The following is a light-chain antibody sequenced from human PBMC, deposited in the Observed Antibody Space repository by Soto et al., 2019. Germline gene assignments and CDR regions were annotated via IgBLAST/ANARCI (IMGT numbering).Light chain of an antibody. CDR2: GAS. CDR1: QSVSSSF. V-gene: IGKV3D-20*02. CDR3: QQHANWPLT. Sequence: EIALTQSPASLSLSLGDRATISCRASQSVSSSFLAWYQQKPGQAPRLLIYGASSRATGIPDRFSGSGSGPEYTLTITRLEPEDFAVYYCQQHANWPLTFGGGTKVDI. J-gene: IGKJ4*01.